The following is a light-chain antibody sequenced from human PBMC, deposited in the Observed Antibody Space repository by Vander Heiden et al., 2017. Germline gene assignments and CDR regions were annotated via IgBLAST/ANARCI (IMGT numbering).Light chain of an antibody. J-gene: IGKJ5*01. V-gene: IGKV2-30*02. CDR1: HSLGHSSGNTY. CDR2: DVS. CDR3: MQGTQWPPT. Sequence: DVVMTPSPLSLPVTLGQPASSSCRSSHSLGHSSGNTYLFWFQQRPGQSPRRLIFDVSTRDAGVPDRFGGSGSGTEFTLKISRVEAEDVGIYYCMQGTQWPPTFGQGTRLDIK.